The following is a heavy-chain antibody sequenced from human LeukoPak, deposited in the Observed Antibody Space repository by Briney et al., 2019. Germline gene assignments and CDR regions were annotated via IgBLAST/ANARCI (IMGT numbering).Heavy chain of an antibody. Sequence: GGSLRLSCAASGFTFSSYSMNWVRQAPGKGLEWVSSISSSSSYIYYADSVKGRFTISRDNAKNSLYLQMNSLSAEDTAVYSCAKDLAPFTSGWYAFDYWGRGILVTVSS. J-gene: IGHJ4*02. V-gene: IGHV3-21*04. CDR3: AKDLAPFTSGWYAFDY. CDR2: ISSSSSYI. D-gene: IGHD6-13*01. CDR1: GFTFSSYS.